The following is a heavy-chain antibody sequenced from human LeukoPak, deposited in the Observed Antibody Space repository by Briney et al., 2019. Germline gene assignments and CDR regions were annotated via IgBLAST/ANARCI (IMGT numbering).Heavy chain of an antibody. V-gene: IGHV1-18*01. Sequence: GASVKVSCRASGYTFTSYGISWVRQAPGQGLEWMGWISAYNGNTNYAQKLQGRVTTTTDTSTSTAYMELRSLRSDDTAVYYCARDGEIGYSSSWDDFDYWGQGTLVTVSS. CDR2: ISAYNGNT. J-gene: IGHJ4*02. CDR3: ARDGEIGYSSSWDDFDY. D-gene: IGHD6-13*01. CDR1: GYTFTSYG.